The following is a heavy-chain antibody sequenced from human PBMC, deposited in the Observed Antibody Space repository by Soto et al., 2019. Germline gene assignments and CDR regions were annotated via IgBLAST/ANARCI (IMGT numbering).Heavy chain of an antibody. J-gene: IGHJ5*02. V-gene: IGHV4-61*08. Sequence: LSRTCTVSGSALSSGGYFYNWVRQTPGKGLEWLVYIYYSGETNYNHSLKSRVTISLDKSKSQFSQSLISVNAAVTAVYYCTREQSDDNYFDPWGQGTLVTVSS. CDR3: TREQSDDNYFDP. D-gene: IGHD6-19*01. CDR1: GSALSSGGYF. CDR2: IYYSGET.